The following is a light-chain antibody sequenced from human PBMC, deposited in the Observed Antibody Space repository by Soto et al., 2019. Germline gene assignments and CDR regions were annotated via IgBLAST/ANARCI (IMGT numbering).Light chain of an antibody. CDR2: GAS. CDR3: QQHSHWPPWT. V-gene: IGKV3-11*01. CDR1: ENVRTF. J-gene: IGKJ1*01. Sequence: EVVLTQSPATLALSPGERATLSCRASENVRTFVDWYQQKPCQAPRLLMFGASNRATGIPARFSGSGSGTDFTLTISTLAPEDFAVYYCQQHSHWPPWTFGQGTRVEIQ.